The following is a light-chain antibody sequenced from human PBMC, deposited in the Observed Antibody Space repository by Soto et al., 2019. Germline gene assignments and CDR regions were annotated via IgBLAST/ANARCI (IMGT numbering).Light chain of an antibody. CDR1: QSVSGNY. J-gene: IGKJ2*01. CDR3: QQYGSSPPYT. Sequence: EIVLTQSPGTLSLSPGERATLSCRASQSVSGNYLAWYQQKPGQSPRLLIYGSSDRATGIPDRFSGSGSGTDFTLTITRVESEDFSVYYCQQYGSSPPYTFGQGTKLEIK. CDR2: GSS. V-gene: IGKV3-20*01.